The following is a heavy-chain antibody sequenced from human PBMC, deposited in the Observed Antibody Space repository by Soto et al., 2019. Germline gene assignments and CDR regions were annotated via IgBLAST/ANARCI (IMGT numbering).Heavy chain of an antibody. CDR2: IIPMLGVR. J-gene: IGHJ3*02. D-gene: IGHD2-21*01. Sequence: QVQLVQSGAEVKKPGSSVKVSCKDSGGTFSTYSMFWVRQAPGQGLEWMGRIIPMLGVRNYAQRFQDRVTIIAYKSTATVHMELSSLRSEDTALYYCTIGSWSGEVFDIWGQGTMVTVSS. CDR1: GGTFSTYS. V-gene: IGHV1-69*02. CDR3: TIGSWSGEVFDI.